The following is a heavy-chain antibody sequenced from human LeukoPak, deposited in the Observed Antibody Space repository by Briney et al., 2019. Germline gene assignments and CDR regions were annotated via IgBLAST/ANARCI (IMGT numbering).Heavy chain of an antibody. CDR2: ISSSSSYI. Sequence: PGGSLRLSCAASGFTFTNAWMNWVRQAPGKGLEWVSSISSSSSYIYYADSVKGRFTISRDNAKNSLYLQMNSLRAEDTAVYYCARAPSGSSGYWGQGTLVTVSS. D-gene: IGHD6-19*01. J-gene: IGHJ4*02. CDR1: GFTFTNAW. CDR3: ARAPSGSSGY. V-gene: IGHV3-21*01.